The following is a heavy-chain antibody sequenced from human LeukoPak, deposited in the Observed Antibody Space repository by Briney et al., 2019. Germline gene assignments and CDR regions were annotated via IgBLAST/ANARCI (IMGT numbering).Heavy chain of an antibody. J-gene: IGHJ6*03. CDR3: TRQTVTYYYYYYMDV. Sequence: GGSLRLSCAASGFTFSGSAMHWVRQASGKGLEWVGRIRSKANSYATAYAASVKGRFTISRDDSKDTAYLQMNSLKTEDTAVYYCTRQTVTYYYYYYMDVWGKGTTVTVSS. V-gene: IGHV3-73*01. CDR1: GFTFSGSA. CDR2: IRSKANSYAT. D-gene: IGHD4-17*01.